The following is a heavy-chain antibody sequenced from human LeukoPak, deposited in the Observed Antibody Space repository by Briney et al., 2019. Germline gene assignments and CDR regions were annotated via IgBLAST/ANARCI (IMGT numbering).Heavy chain of an antibody. J-gene: IGHJ5*02. CDR3: ARGLYRVRVTTFFELKGRGARWFDP. D-gene: IGHD3-16*01. CDR2: IYYSGST. CDR1: GGSISSSSYY. V-gene: IGHV4-39*07. Sequence: PSETLSLTCTVSGGSISSSSYYWGWIRQPPGKGLEWIGSIYYSGSTYYNLSLKSRVTISVDTSKNQLSLKLSSVTAADTAVYYCARGLYRVRVTTFFELKGRGARWFDPWGQGTLVTVSS.